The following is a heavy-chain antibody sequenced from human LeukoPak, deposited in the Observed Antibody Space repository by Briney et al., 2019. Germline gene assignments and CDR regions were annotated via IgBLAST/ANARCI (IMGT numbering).Heavy chain of an antibody. CDR2: IYYSGST. J-gene: IGHJ5*02. V-gene: IGHV4-59*11. Sequence: WGTLSLTCTVFGGSISSHYWSWIRQPPGKGLEWIGYIYYSGSTNYNPSLKSRVTISVDTSKNQFSLKLTSVTAADPAVYYCARGGIGGRTMFDPCGQGALVTVSS. CDR1: GGSISSHY. CDR3: ARGGIGGRTMFDP. D-gene: IGHD2-15*01.